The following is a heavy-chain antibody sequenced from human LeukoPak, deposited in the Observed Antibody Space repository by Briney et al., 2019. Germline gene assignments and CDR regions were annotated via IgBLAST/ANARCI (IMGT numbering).Heavy chain of an antibody. V-gene: IGHV3-11*01. CDR1: GFTFSDDY. D-gene: IGHD3-22*01. CDR2: ISNSGSTI. CDR3: ARDPTAGYGSSGYGGFDY. Sequence: EPGGSLRLSCAASGFTFSDDYMSWIRQAPGKGLEWLSYISNSGSTIYYADSVKGRFTISRDNTKNSLYLQMNSLRAEDTAVYYCARDPTAGYGSSGYGGFDYWGQGTLVTVSS. J-gene: IGHJ4*02.